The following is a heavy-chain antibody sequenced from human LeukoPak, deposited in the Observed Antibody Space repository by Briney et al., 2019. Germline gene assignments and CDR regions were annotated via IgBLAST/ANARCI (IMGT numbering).Heavy chain of an antibody. CDR1: GFTFSSFG. V-gene: IGHV3-30*18. J-gene: IGHJ4*02. Sequence: PGRSLRLSCAASGFTFSSFGMYWVRQAPGKGLEWVAVISYDGSNKYYADSVKGRFTISRDNSKNTLYLQMNSLRAEDTAVYYCAKSAAAAGRTYFDSWGQGTLVTVSS. D-gene: IGHD6-13*01. CDR2: ISYDGSNK. CDR3: AKSAAAAGRTYFDS.